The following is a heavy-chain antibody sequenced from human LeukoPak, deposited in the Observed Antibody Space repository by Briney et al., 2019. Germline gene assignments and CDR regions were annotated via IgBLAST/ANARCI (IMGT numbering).Heavy chain of an antibody. CDR1: RFIFSTYG. J-gene: IGHJ6*03. CDR2: IRPDGSNE. CDR3: ARDGSYSIGYYYYMDV. Sequence: GGSLRLSCAASRFIFSTYGMHWVRQAPGKGLEWVAFIRPDGSNEYYAASVRGRFAISRDNSKNTLYLQMNSLRAEDTAVYYCARDGSYSIGYYYYMDVWGKGTTVTVSS. D-gene: IGHD1-26*01. V-gene: IGHV3-30*02.